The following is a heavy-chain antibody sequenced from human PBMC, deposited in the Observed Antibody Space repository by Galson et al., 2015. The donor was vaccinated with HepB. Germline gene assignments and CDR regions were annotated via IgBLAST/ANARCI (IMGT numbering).Heavy chain of an antibody. CDR1: AGSIDSDSYY. D-gene: IGHD1-7*01. CDR2: FYSSGFT. Sequence: LSPTCTVSAGSIDSDSYYWTWIRHLPGRSLEWMGYFYSSGFTYYNPSLNGRITISIDPSKNQISLKLNSVTAADTAGYFCAGAGGLELRGWFLDVWGKGTPDTVSS. J-gene: IGHJ6*04. CDR3: AGAGGLELRGWFLDV. V-gene: IGHV4-31*03.